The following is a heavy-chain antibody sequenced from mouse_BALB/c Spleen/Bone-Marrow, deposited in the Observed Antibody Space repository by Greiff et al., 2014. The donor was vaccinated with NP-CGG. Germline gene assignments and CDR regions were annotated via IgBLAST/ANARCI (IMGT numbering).Heavy chain of an antibody. CDR2: ISSGSSSI. CDR1: GFSFSSFG. Sequence: EVQGVESGGGLVQPGGSRKLSCAASGFSFSSFGMHWVRQAPEKGLEWVADISSGSSSIYYTDTVKGRFTISRDNPKSTLFLQMTSIRSEDTAIYYCTRWGYAGDYYAMDYWGQGTSVTVSS. V-gene: IGHV5-17*02. J-gene: IGHJ4*01. CDR3: TRWGYAGDYYAMDY. D-gene: IGHD2-14*01.